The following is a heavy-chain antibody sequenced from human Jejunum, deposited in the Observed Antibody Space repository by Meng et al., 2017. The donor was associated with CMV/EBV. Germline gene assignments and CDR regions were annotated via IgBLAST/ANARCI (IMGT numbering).Heavy chain of an antibody. Sequence: FTFSLYAMNWVRQAPGKGLEWISAISGSGDSTYYADSVKGRFSISRDNSKNTLYLQMNGLRVEDTAVYYCANEWIRGVIEHGSGMDVWGQGTTVTVSS. J-gene: IGHJ6*02. CDR2: ISGSGDST. CDR1: FTFSLYA. V-gene: IGHV3-23*01. CDR3: ANEWIRGVIEHGSGMDV. D-gene: IGHD3-10*01.